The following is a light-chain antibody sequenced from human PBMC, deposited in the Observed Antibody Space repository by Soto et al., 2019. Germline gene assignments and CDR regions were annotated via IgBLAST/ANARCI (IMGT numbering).Light chain of an antibody. V-gene: IGKV3-20*01. CDR3: KHYRTS. Sequence: EIVLTQSPGTLSLSPGERATLSCRASQSVSSSYLAWYQQKPGQAPRQLIYGAFIRATGIPDRFSGSGSGTDFTLTITRLEPEDFAVYYCKHYRTSFGGGTRVEIK. CDR2: GAF. J-gene: IGKJ4*01. CDR1: QSVSSSY.